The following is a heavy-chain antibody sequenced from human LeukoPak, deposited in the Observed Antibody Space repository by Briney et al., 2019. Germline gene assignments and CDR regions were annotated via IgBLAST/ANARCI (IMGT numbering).Heavy chain of an antibody. J-gene: IGHJ4*02. CDR3: AKVGDGGGSSYFDY. V-gene: IGHV4-59*01. CDR2: IYYSGST. D-gene: IGHD2-15*01. Sequence: SETLSLTCTVSGASIRSYQWSWIRQPPGKGLEWIGNIYYSGSTNYNPSLKSRVTISVDTSKNQFSLKLSPVTAADTAVYYCAKVGDGGGSSYFDYWGQGTLVTVSS. CDR1: GASIRSYQ.